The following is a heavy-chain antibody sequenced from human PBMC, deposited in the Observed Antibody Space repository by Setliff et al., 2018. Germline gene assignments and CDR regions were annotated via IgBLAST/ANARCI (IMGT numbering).Heavy chain of an antibody. D-gene: IGHD2-15*01. J-gene: IGHJ4*01. CDR3: VRPGGTTVVARHFDY. CDR2: IDYTGNT. CDR1: GGSISTDHYY. V-gene: IGHV4-39*01. Sequence: KPSETLSLTCTASGGSISTDHYYWGWIRQPPGKGLEWIGSIDYTGNTWHNPSLKSRVTISVDTSRNQFSLELRSVTVADTATYYCVRPGGTTVVARHFDYWGSGILVTVSS.